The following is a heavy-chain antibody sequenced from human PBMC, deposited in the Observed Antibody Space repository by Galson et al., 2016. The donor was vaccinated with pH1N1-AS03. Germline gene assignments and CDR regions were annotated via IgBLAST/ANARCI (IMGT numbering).Heavy chain of an antibody. CDR2: IYWDDDK. CDR3: AHFLYGDYATWFDP. V-gene: IGHV2-5*02. Sequence: PALVKPTQTLTLTCTFSGFSLSTSGVGVGWIRQPPGKALEWLALIYWDDDKHYSPSLKSRLTITEDTSKNQVVLTMTNMDPVDTATYYCAHFLYGDYATWFDPWGREPWSPSPQ. D-gene: IGHD4-17*01. J-gene: IGHJ5*02. CDR1: GFSLSTSGVG.